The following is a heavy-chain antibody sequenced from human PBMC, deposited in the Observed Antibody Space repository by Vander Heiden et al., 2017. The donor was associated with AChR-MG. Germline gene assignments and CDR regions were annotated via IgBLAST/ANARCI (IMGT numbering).Heavy chain of an antibody. J-gene: IGHJ4*02. Sequence: QVHLVQSGAEVKKPGASVKLSCKASGYPFTSYYMPWVRQAPGPGLEWMGVINPISGRTSYTQKIQGRVTMTRDTSTSTVYMELSSLRSEDTAVYYCARSLGDSSGFDYWGQGTLVTVSS. CDR2: INPISGRT. D-gene: IGHD3-22*01. V-gene: IGHV1-46*01. CDR3: ARSLGDSSGFDY. CDR1: GYPFTSYY.